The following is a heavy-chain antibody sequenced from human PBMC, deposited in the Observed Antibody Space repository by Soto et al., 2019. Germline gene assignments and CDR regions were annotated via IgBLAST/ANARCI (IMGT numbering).Heavy chain of an antibody. CDR2: MNPNSGNT. CDR3: ARASGVLMAGNAKRDYYYYMDV. J-gene: IGHJ6*03. CDR1: GYTFTSYD. D-gene: IGHD2-8*01. Sequence: ASVKVSCKASGYTFTSYDINWVRQATGQGLEWMGWMNPNSGNTGYAQKFQGRVTMTRNTSISTAYMELSSLRSEDTAVYYCARASGVLMAGNAKRDYYYYMDVWGKGTTVTVSS. V-gene: IGHV1-8*01.